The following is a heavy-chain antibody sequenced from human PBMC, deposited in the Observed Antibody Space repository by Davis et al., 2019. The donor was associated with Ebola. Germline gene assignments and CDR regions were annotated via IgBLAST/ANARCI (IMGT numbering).Heavy chain of an antibody. V-gene: IGHV1-8*02. CDR1: GGTFSSYA. J-gene: IGHJ4*02. D-gene: IGHD6-19*01. Sequence: ASVKVSCKASGGTFSSYAISWVRQAPGQGLEWMGWMNPNSGNTGYAQKFQGRVTMTRNTSISTAYMELSSLRSEDTAVYYCSRGRGSGWYLDYFDYWGQGTLVTVSS. CDR2: MNPNSGNT. CDR3: SRGRGSGWYLDYFDY.